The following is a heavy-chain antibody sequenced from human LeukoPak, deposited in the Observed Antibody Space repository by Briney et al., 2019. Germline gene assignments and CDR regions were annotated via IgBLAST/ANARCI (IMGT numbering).Heavy chain of an antibody. V-gene: IGHV1-2*02. CDR1: GYTFTDYY. D-gene: IGHD6-13*01. CDR2: INPNTGGT. CDR3: ARAPYTSSWYEFDQ. Sequence: GASVKVSFKASGYTFTDYYIHWVRQAPGQGLEWMGWINPNTGGTNYAQNFQGRVTMTRDTPISTAYMELSRLRSDDTAVYYCARAPYTSSWYEFDQWGQGTTVTVSS. J-gene: IGHJ4*02.